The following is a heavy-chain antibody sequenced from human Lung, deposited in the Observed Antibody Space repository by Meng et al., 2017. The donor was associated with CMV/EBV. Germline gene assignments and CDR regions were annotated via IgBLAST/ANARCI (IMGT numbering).Heavy chain of an antibody. D-gene: IGHD6-25*01. CDR3: VRGRGLDA. V-gene: IGHV3-7*01. Sequence: GESLKISCAASGFSLSAYWMTWVRQAPGQGLEWVANIKEDGSERDYVDSVEGRFTISRDNSRNSLFLEMNSLRVGDTAVYYCVRGRGLDAWGQGTMVTVSS. J-gene: IGHJ6*02. CDR1: GFSLSAYW. CDR2: IKEDGSER.